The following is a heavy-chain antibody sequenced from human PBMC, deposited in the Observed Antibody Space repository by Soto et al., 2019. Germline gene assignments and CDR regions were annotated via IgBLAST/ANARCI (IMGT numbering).Heavy chain of an antibody. CDR3: AKDPSRGIAVAGPDY. D-gene: IGHD6-19*01. CDR1: GFTFSSYG. CDR2: ISYDGSNK. J-gene: IGHJ4*02. Sequence: QVQLVESGGGVVQPGRSLRLSCAASGFTFSSYGMHWVRQAPGKGLEWVAVISYDGSNKYYADSVKGRFTISRDNSKNTLYLQMNSLRAEDTAVYYCAKDPSRGIAVAGPDYWGQGTLVTVSS. V-gene: IGHV3-30*18.